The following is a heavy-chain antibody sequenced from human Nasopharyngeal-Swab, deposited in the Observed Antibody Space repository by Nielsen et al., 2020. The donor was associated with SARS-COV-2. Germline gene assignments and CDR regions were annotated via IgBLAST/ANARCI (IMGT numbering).Heavy chain of an antibody. V-gene: IGHV7-4-1*02. J-gene: IGHJ4*02. D-gene: IGHD1-1*01. Sequence: ASVKVSCKASGYTFTSNVLNWVRQAPGQGPEYIGWISPKTGAPTDAQAFTGRFVISFDTSVSTTYLQISSLKADDTAAYYCAREKQEYANIWIDYWGQGTKVIVSS. CDR1: GYTFTSNV. CDR3: AREKQEYANIWIDY. CDR2: ISPKTGAP.